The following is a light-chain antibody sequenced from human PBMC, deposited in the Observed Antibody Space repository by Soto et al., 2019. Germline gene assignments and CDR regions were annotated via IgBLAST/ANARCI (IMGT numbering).Light chain of an antibody. CDR3: QVWHSGVDWV. J-gene: IGLJ2*01. CDR1: NIGSKS. Sequence: SYELTQPPSVSVAPGQTARITCGGNNIGSKSVHWYQQKPGQAPVLVVYDDNDRPSGSPERFSGYDSGNTATLTISRVEAGDEADYYCQVWHSGVDWVFGGGTKLTVL. V-gene: IGLV3-21*02. CDR2: DDN.